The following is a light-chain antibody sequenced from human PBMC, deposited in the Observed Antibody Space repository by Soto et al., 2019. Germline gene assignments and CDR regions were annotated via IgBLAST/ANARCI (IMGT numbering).Light chain of an antibody. CDR1: QSLLHSNGYTY. CDR2: WGS. V-gene: IGKV2-28*01. CDR3: MQALQTPLT. Sequence: DIVMTQSPLSLPVTPGEPASISCRSSQSLLHSNGYTYLDRYLQKPGQSPQLLIYWGSNRASGVPDRFSGSGSGTDFTLKISRVEAEDVGVYYCMQALQTPLTFGPGTKVDSK. J-gene: IGKJ3*01.